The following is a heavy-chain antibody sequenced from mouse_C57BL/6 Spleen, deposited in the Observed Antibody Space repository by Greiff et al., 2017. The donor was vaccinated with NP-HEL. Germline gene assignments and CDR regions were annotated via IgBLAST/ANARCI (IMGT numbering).Heavy chain of an antibody. CDR3: ARGGDYRY. V-gene: IGHV1-69*01. D-gene: IGHD1-1*02. CDR1: GYTFTSYW. J-gene: IGHJ2*01. Sequence: QVQLQQSGAELVMPGASVKLSCKASGYTFTSYWMHWVKQRPGQGLEWIGEIDPSDSYTNYNQKFKGKSTLTVDKSSSTAYMQLSSLTSEDSAVYYCARGGDYRYWGQGTTLTVSS. CDR2: IDPSDSYT.